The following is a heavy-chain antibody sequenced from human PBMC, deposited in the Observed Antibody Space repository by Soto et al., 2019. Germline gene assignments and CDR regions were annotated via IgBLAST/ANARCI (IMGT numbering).Heavy chain of an antibody. CDR3: AREVDWNYVI. CDR1: GGSFSNYG. CDR2: IIPVSGKG. Sequence: QVQLVQSGAEVKKPGSSVKVSCKASGGSFSNYGITWVRQAPGLGLEWVGGIIPVSGKGDYAQKFQGRVRITADKSATTAYMELSRLTSGDTAVYYCAREVDWNYVIWGQGPLVTVSS. J-gene: IGHJ4*02. D-gene: IGHD1-7*01. V-gene: IGHV1-69*06.